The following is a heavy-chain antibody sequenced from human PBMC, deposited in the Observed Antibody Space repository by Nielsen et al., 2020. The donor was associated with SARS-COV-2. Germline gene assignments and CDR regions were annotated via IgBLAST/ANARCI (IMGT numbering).Heavy chain of an antibody. Sequence: SETLSLTCAVYGGSFSGYYWSWIRQPPGKGLEWIGEINHSGSTNYNPSLKSRVTISVDTSKNQFSLKLSSVTAADTAVYYRARDGGLYYYDSSGLFDYWGQGTLVTVSS. D-gene: IGHD3-22*01. CDR1: GGSFSGYY. CDR2: INHSGST. J-gene: IGHJ4*02. V-gene: IGHV4-34*01. CDR3: ARDGGLYYYDSSGLFDY.